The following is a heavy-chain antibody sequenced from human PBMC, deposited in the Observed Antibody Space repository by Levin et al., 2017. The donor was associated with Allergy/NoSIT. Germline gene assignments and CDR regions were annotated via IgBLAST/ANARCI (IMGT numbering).Heavy chain of an antibody. J-gene: IGHJ6*02. D-gene: IGHD2-21*02. CDR3: ARKPRSGSDTAHGMDV. V-gene: IGHV5-51*01. CDR1: GFTFTSHW. CDR2: IYPGDPDI. Sequence: ESLKISCEVSGFTFTSHWIAWVRQVPGKGLEWMGIIYPGDPDIRYSPSVQGQVTMSVDESTATAYLQWSSLKASDTAVYYCARKPRSGSDTAHGMDVWGQGTAVNVS.